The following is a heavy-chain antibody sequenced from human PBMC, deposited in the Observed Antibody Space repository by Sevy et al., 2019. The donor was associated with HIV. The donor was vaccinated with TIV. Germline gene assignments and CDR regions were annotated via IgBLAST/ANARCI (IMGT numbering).Heavy chain of an antibody. J-gene: IGHJ4*02. CDR1: GGSISSYY. CDR3: ARGYYSSSAYRTFANLDY. V-gene: IGHV4-59*01. Sequence: SETLSLTCTVSGGSISSYYWSWIRQPPGKGLEWIGYIYYSGSTNYNPSLKSRVTISVDTSKNQFSLKLSSVTAADTAVYYCARGYYSSSAYRTFANLDYWGQGTLVTVSS. D-gene: IGHD6-6*01. CDR2: IYYSGST.